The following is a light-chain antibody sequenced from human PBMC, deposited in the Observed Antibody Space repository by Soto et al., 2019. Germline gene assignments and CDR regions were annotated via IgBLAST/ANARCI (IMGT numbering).Light chain of an antibody. V-gene: IGKV2-28*01. CDR2: LGS. CDR1: QSLLHSNGYNY. Sequence: DIVMTQSPLSLPVTPGEPASISCRSSQSLLHSNGYNYLDWYLQKPGQSPQLLIYLGSNRASGVPDRFSGSGSGTEFTLTISRVEAEDVGVYYCMHALQTPTFGQGNKVEIK. CDR3: MHALQTPT. J-gene: IGKJ1*01.